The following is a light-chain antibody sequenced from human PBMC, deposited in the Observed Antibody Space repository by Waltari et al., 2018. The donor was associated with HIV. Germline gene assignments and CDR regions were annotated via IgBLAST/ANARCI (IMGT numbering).Light chain of an antibody. CDR3: NSFSSRNSYV. Sequence: QSALPQPASVSGSPGQSITISRTGTSSDVGAYTYVSWYPQHPGKAPKVIIYDVNSRPLGISNRFSGSKSGNTASLTISGLQAEDEADYYCNSFSSRNSYVFGTGTTVTV. CDR1: SSDVGAYTY. J-gene: IGLJ1*01. CDR2: DVN. V-gene: IGLV2-14*03.